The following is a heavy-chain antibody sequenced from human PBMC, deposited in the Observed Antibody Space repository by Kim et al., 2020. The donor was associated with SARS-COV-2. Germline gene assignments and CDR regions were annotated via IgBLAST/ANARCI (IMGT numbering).Heavy chain of an antibody. CDR2: GNGNT. V-gene: IGHV1-3*01. Sequence: GNGNTIYSQKFQGRVTFTTDTCASTAYMELSFLRSEDSAVYYCLGGFYFDYWGQGTLVTVSS. J-gene: IGHJ4*02. D-gene: IGHD3-16*01. CDR3: LGGFYFDY.